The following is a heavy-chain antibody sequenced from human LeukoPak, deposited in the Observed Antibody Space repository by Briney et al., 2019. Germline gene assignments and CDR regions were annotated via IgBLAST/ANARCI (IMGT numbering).Heavy chain of an antibody. J-gene: IGHJ5*02. V-gene: IGHV3-20*04. Sequence: PPGGSLRLSCAASGFTFDDYGMSWVRQAPGKGLEWVSGINWNGGSTGYADSVKGRFTISRDNSKNTVSLQMNSLRAEDTALYYCARDLDWGAFDAWGQGTLVTVSS. CDR1: GFTFDDYG. D-gene: IGHD3-9*01. CDR2: INWNGGST. CDR3: ARDLDWGAFDA.